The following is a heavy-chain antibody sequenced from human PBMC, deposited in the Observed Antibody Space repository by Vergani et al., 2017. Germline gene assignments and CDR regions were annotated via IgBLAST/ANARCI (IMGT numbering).Heavy chain of an antibody. CDR1: GYSFTSNL. CDR2: IDPSDSYT. Sequence: EVQLVQSGAEVRTPGESLRISCKGSGYSFTSNLISWVRQMPGKGLEWMGRIDPSDSYTKYSPSFQGHVTISADKSITTAYLQWSSLDASDTAMYYCARHDIGGDNWNHDTLDIGRQGRMVTVS. D-gene: IGHD1-14*01. J-gene: IGHJ3*02. V-gene: IGHV5-10-1*03. CDR3: ARHDIGGDNWNHDTLDI.